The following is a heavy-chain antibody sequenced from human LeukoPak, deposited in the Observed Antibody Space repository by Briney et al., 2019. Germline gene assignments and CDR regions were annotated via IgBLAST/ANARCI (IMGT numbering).Heavy chain of an antibody. D-gene: IGHD2-2*01. V-gene: IGHV3-53*01. J-gene: IGHJ3*02. CDR1: GFTVSSNY. CDR3: ARVGVVPAAIPDGFDI. Sequence: GGSLRLSCAASGFTVSSNYMSWVRQAPGKGLEWVSVIYSGGSTYYADSVKGRFTTSRDNSKNTLYLQMNSLTAEDTAVYYCARVGVVPAAIPDGFDIWGQGTMVTVSS. CDR2: IYSGGST.